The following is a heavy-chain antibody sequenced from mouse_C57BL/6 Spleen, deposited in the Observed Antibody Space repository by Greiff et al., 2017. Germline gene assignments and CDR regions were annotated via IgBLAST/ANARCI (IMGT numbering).Heavy chain of an antibody. V-gene: IGHV5-17*01. D-gene: IGHD2-3*01. Sequence: EVQRVESGGGLVKPGGSLKLSCAASGFTFSDYGMHWVRQAPEKGLEWVAYISSGSSTIYYADTVKGRFTISRDNAKNTLFLQMTSLRSEDTAMYYCARNGYSWYYAMDYWGQGTSVTVSS. CDR2: ISSGSSTI. CDR1: GFTFSDYG. CDR3: ARNGYSWYYAMDY. J-gene: IGHJ4*01.